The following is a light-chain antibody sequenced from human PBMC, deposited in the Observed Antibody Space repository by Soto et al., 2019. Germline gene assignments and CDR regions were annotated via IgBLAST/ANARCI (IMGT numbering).Light chain of an antibody. Sequence: QAVVTQEPSFSVSPGGTVTLTCGVSSGSVSTRYCPSWYQQTPGQAPRTLIYSTSTRSSGVPDRFSGSIVGNKAALTISGAQADDEYDYYCVLYMGSGIWVFGGGTKLTVL. CDR1: SGSVSTRYC. V-gene: IGLV8-61*01. CDR3: VLYMGSGIWV. J-gene: IGLJ3*02. CDR2: STS.